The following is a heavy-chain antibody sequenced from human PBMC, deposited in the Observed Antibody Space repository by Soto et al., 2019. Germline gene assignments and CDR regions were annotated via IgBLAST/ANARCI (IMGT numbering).Heavy chain of an antibody. CDR3: ARTFGVVINFVSGRFDP. D-gene: IGHD3-3*01. J-gene: IGHJ5*02. V-gene: IGHV1-69*13. Sequence: SVKVSCKASGGTFSSYAISWVRQAPGQGLEWMGGIIPIFGTANYAQKFQGRVTITADESTSTAYMELSSLRSEDTAVYYCARTFGVVINFVSGRFDPWGQGTLVTVSS. CDR1: GGTFSSYA. CDR2: IIPIFGTA.